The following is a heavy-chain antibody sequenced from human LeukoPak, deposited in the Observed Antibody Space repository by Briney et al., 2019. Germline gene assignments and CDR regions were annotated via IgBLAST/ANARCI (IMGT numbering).Heavy chain of an antibody. V-gene: IGHV3-9*01. CDR2: ISWNSGSI. Sequence: GGSLRLSCAASGFTFDDYAMHWVRQAPGKGLEWVSGISWNSGSIGYADSVKGRFTISRDNAKNSLYLQMNSLRAEDTALYYCAKATYYYDSSGYYYPYYFGYWGQGTLVTVSS. CDR3: AKATYYYDSSGYYYPYYFGY. J-gene: IGHJ4*02. D-gene: IGHD3-22*01. CDR1: GFTFDDYA.